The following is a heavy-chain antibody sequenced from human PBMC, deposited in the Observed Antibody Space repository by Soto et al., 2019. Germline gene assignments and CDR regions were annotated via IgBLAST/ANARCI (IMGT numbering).Heavy chain of an antibody. CDR2: IDPSDSYT. CDR3: ASPRRYNWNYPTAYYYGMDV. Sequence: GESLKISCKGSGYSFTSYWISWVRQMPGKDLEWMGRIDPSDSYTNYSPSFQGHVTISADKSISTAYLQWSSLKASDTAMYYCASPRRYNWNYPTAYYYGMDVWGQGTTVTVSS. D-gene: IGHD1-7*01. J-gene: IGHJ6*02. V-gene: IGHV5-10-1*01. CDR1: GYSFTSYW.